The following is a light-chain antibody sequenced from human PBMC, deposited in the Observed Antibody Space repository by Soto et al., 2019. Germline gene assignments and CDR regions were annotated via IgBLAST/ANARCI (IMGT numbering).Light chain of an antibody. CDR3: AAWDDSLSIYV. V-gene: IGLV1-47*01. Sequence: QSVLTQPPSASGTPGQRVSISCSGSTSNIGSDSVYWYQQLPGMAPKLLINRNNERPSGVPDRFSASKSGTSASLTISGLRSADEADYYCAAWDDSLSIYVFGTGTQLTVL. J-gene: IGLJ1*01. CDR1: TSNIGSDS. CDR2: RNN.